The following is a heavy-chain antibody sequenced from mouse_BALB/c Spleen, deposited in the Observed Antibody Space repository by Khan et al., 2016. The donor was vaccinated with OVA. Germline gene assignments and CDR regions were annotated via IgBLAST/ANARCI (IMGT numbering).Heavy chain of an antibody. CDR1: GYTFTDFP. Sequence: QMQLEESGAELVRPGVSLKISCKGSGYTFTDFPMHWVKQSHAKNLEWIGVVSTNYGDATYNQKFTGKATMTVDKSSSTAYMELASLTSEDSAVYYVARGGGGDRFAYWGQGTLVTVSA. J-gene: IGHJ3*01. CDR2: VSTNYGDA. CDR3: ARGGGGDRFAY. V-gene: IGHV1S137*01.